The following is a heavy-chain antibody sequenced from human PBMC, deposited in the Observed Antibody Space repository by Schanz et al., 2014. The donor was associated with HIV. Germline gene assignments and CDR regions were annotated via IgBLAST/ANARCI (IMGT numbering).Heavy chain of an antibody. D-gene: IGHD3-22*01. CDR2: MSYDGIRK. V-gene: IGHV3-23*03. J-gene: IGHJ4*02. CDR3: AKPEYDSRGNSQSHFDY. CDR1: GFNFNNYA. Sequence: EVQLLESGGGLEQPGGSLRLSCAASGFNFNNYAMTWVRQAPGKGLEWVAVMSYDGIRKNYADSVKGRFTISRDNSKNTLYLQMTTLRIDDTAVYYCAKPEYDSRGNSQSHFDYWGQGTLVTVSS.